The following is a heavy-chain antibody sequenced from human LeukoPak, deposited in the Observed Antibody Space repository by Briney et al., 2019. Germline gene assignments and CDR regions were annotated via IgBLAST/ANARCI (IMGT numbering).Heavy chain of an antibody. Sequence: PGGSLRLSCEASGFTINSYGMTWVRQAPGKGLEWVSSIGNNGAPTYYAGSVKGRFTISRDNSKSTLYLQMNSLRAEDTAVYYCATSTVGSSPRSLGYWGQGTLVTVSS. V-gene: IGHV3-23*01. CDR1: GFTINSYG. J-gene: IGHJ4*02. CDR2: IGNNGAPT. D-gene: IGHD6-13*01. CDR3: ATSTVGSSPRSLGY.